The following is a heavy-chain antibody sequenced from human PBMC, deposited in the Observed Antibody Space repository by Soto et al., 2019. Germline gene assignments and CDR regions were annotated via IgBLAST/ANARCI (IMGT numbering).Heavy chain of an antibody. J-gene: IGHJ2*01. CDR1: GFTFLNYA. Sequence: EVQLLESGGGLVQPGGSLRLSCVGSGFTFLNYARNWVRQTPGKGLEWVSTISGGGDRTFDADTVKGRFTISRDNSKNTVNLQMNSLRADDTAVYYCARKVLGSTSRQDWWYFDLWGRGTLVTVSS. CDR2: ISGGGDRT. V-gene: IGHV3-23*01. CDR3: ARKVLGSTSRQDWWYFDL. D-gene: IGHD2-2*01.